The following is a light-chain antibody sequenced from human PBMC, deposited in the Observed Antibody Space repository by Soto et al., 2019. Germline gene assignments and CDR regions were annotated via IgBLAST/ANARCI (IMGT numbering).Light chain of an antibody. CDR1: QSISSTF. Sequence: EIVLTQSPGTLSLSPGERATLSCRASQSISSTFLAWYQHTPAQAPKVVIYVASRRANGIPDKFSGSWSGTDFTLTISRLEPDDFAVYYCQQYESSWTFGQGTKVEMK. V-gene: IGKV3-20*01. CDR2: VAS. J-gene: IGKJ1*01. CDR3: QQYESSWT.